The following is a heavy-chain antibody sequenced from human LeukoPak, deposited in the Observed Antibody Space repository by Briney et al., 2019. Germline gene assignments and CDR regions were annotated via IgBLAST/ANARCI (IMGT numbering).Heavy chain of an antibody. V-gene: IGHV3-30*18. CDR1: GFTFSSYG. D-gene: IGHD1-26*01. J-gene: IGHJ4*02. CDR3: AKNTGTYDGLIDS. Sequence: PGGSLRLSCAASGFTFSSYGLHWVRQAPGKGLEWVAVISYDGSNKFCADSVKGRFTISRDNSKNTLYLQMSSLRAEDTAMYYCAKNTGTYDGLIDSWGQGTLVTVSS. CDR2: ISYDGSNK.